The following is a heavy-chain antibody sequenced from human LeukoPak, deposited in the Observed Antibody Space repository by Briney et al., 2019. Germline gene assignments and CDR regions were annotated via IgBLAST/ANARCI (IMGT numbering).Heavy chain of an antibody. V-gene: IGHV4-4*07. J-gene: IGHJ4*02. CDR1: GGSISSYY. CDR2: IYTSGST. CDR3: AREMNYYDSSGYYYSLLGY. D-gene: IGHD3-22*01. Sequence: MPSETLSLTCTVSGGSISSYYWSWIRQPAGKGLEWIGRIYTSGSTNYNPSLKSRVTMSVDTSKNQFSLKLSSVTAADTAVYYCAREMNYYDSSGYYYSLLGYWGQGTLVTVSS.